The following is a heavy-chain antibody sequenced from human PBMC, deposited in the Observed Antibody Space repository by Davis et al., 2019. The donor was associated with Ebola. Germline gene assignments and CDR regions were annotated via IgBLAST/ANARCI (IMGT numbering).Heavy chain of an antibody. Sequence: SVKVSCKASGYTFTSYDINWVRQAPGQGLEWMGGIIPIFGTANYAQKFQGRVTITADKSTSTAYMELSSLRSEDTAVYYCAKTTVTDLSYYYYGMDVWGQGTTVTVSS. V-gene: IGHV1-69*06. D-gene: IGHD4-11*01. CDR2: IIPIFGTA. CDR3: AKTTVTDLSYYYYGMDV. CDR1: GYTFTSYD. J-gene: IGHJ6*02.